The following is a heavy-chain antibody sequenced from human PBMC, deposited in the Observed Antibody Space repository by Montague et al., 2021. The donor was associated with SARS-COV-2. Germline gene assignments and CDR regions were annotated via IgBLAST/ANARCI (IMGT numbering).Heavy chain of an antibody. J-gene: IGHJ6*02. Sequence: ETLSLTCRVSGDSISTSTWWTWVRQTPGKGLEWIGEIFHSGTIXYNPSLKSRVSISVDKSNNQFSLRLSSLIAADTAVYYCATLSRRTAAGTRDYFGLDVWGQGTTVVVPS. CDR1: GDSISTSTW. V-gene: IGHV4-4*02. D-gene: IGHD6-13*01. CDR3: ATLSRRTAAGTRDYFGLDV. CDR2: IFHSGTI.